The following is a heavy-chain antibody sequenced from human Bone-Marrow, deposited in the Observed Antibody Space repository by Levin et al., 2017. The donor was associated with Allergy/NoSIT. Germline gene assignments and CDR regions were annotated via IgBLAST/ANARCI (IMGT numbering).Heavy chain of an antibody. D-gene: IGHD6-19*01. Sequence: SLRLSCAASGFTFSSYAMSWVRQAPGKGLEWVSAISGSGGSTYYADSVKGRFTISRDNSKNTLYLQMNSLRAEDTAVYYCAKDLFLSSSAAGGGQGTLVTVSS. V-gene: IGHV3-23*01. CDR2: ISGSGGST. J-gene: IGHJ4*02. CDR1: GFTFSSYA. CDR3: AKDLFLSSSAAG.